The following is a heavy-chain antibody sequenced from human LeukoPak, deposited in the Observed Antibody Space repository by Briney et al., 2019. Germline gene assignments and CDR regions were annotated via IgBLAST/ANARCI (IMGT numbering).Heavy chain of an antibody. V-gene: IGHV3-74*01. CDR1: GFTFSSYW. D-gene: IGHD6-19*01. Sequence: GGSLRLSCAASGFTFSSYWMHGVRHAPGKGGVWVSRINSDGSSTIYADSVKGGFTISRDNAKNTLYLQMNSLRAEDTAVYYCARDGSSGWYGGRYFDYWGQGTLVTVSS. J-gene: IGHJ4*02. CDR3: ARDGSSGWYGGRYFDY. CDR2: INSDGSST.